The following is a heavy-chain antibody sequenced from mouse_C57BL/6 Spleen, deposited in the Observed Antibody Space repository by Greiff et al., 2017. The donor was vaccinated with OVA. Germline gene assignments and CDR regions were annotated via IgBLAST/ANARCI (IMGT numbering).Heavy chain of an antibody. CDR2: IHPNSGST. CDR1: GYTFTSYW. D-gene: IGHD2-5*01. V-gene: IGHV1-64*01. Sequence: QVHVKQSGAELVKPGASVKLSCKASGYTFTSYWMHWVKQRPGQGLEWIGMIHPNSGSTNYNEKFKSKATLTVDKSSSTAYMQLSSLTSEDSAVYYCARGDSNYEFAYWGQGTLVTVSA. CDR3: ARGDSNYEFAY. J-gene: IGHJ3*01.